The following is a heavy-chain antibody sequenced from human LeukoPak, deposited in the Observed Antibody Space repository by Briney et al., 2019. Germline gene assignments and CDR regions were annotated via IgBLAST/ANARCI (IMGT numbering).Heavy chain of an antibody. V-gene: IGHV3-33*01. J-gene: IGHJ4*02. Sequence: GGALRLSCEASGFSFSTYGMHWVRHAPGKELEWVALIWFDGSNKHYADSVKGRFSISRDNVQNSLYLQMNSLRAEDTALYYCARDRGYFDNWGQGTLVTVSS. CDR2: IWFDGSNK. CDR3: ARDRGYFDN. CDR1: GFSFSTYG.